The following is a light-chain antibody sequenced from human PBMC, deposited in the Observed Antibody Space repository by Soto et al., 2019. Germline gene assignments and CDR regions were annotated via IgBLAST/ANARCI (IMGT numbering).Light chain of an antibody. CDR2: EVS. V-gene: IGLV2-8*01. J-gene: IGLJ1*01. CDR3: SSHGGSNNFYV. Sequence: QSALTQPPSASGSPGQSVTISCTGTSSDVGAYNYVSWYQQHPGRAPRLMIYEVSERPSGVPDRFSASKSGNTASLTVSGVQADDEADYYCSSHGGSNNFYVFGTGTKLTVL. CDR1: SSDVGAYNY.